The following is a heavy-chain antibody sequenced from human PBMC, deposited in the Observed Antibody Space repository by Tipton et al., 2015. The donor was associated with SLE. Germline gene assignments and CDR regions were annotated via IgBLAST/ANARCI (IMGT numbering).Heavy chain of an antibody. CDR3: ARQESPNAFDI. Sequence: TLSLTCTASGGSIITTSYYWAWIRQPPGKGLEWIGTIYYSGSTYYNPSLKSRVTISIDRSKNQFSLKLSSVNATDTAVFYCARQESPNAFDIWGQGTMVTVSS. CDR2: IYYSGST. J-gene: IGHJ3*02. CDR1: GGSIITTSYY. V-gene: IGHV4-39*01.